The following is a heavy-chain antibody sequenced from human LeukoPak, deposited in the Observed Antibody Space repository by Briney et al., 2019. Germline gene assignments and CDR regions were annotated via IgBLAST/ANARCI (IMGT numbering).Heavy chain of an antibody. CDR3: ICLTDPFDY. J-gene: IGHJ4*02. CDR2: IRGKAYGGAT. V-gene: IGHV3-49*04. CDR1: GFTFGAHS. Sequence: GGALGLSCTGSGFTFGAHSMAWVRQAPGEGPEWVGFIRGKAYGGATGYTASVKGRFTISRDDSKSIVYLQMNSLRTEDTAVYYCICLTDPFDYWGQGSLVTVSS.